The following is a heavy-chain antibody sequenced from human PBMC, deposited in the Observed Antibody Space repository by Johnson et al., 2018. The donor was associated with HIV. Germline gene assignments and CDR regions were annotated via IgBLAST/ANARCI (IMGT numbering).Heavy chain of an antibody. V-gene: IGHV3-30*02. CDR2: IRYDGSNK. CDR3: ARDPDI. J-gene: IGHJ3*02. Sequence: TFSSFGMHWVRQAPGKGLEWVAFIRYDGSNKYYADSVKGRFTISRDNSKNTLYLQMNSLRAEDTAVYYCARDPDIWGQGTMVTVSS. CDR1: TFSSFG.